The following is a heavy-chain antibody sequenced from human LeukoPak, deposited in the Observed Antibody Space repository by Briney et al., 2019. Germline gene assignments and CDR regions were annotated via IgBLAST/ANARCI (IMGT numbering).Heavy chain of an antibody. CDR3: ARGPYSSNWYVDY. CDR1: GFPFSSYE. Sequence: GGSLRLSCAASGFPFSSYEMNWVRQAPGKGLEWISYISSSGSTIYYADSVKGRFTVSRDSAKNSLYLQMNSLRAEDTAVYYCARGPYSSNWYVDYWGQGTLVTVAS. J-gene: IGHJ4*02. CDR2: ISSSGSTI. V-gene: IGHV3-48*03. D-gene: IGHD6-13*01.